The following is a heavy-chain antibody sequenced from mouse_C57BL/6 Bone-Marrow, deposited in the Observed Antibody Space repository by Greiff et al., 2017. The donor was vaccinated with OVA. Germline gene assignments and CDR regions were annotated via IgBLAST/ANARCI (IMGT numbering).Heavy chain of an antibody. CDR1: GYTFTGYW. Sequence: QVQLQQSGAELMKPGASVKLSCKATGYTFTGYWIEWVKQRPGHGLEWIGEILPGSGSTNYTEKFKGKATFTADTSSNTAYMQLSSLTTEDSAIYYCARERWLLLDYWGQGTTLTVSS. CDR3: ARERWLLLDY. CDR2: ILPGSGST. V-gene: IGHV1-9*01. J-gene: IGHJ2*01. D-gene: IGHD1-1*02.